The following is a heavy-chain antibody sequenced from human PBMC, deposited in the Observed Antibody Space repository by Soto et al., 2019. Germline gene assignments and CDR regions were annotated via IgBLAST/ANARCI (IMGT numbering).Heavy chain of an antibody. Sequence: QLQLQESGPGLVKPSETLSLTCTVSGGSISSSSYYWGWIRQPPGKGLEWIGSIYYSGSTYYNPSLKSRVTISVDTSKNQFSLKLSSVTAADTAVYYCARHSTMVRGAHYYYYYMDVRGKGTTVTVSS. D-gene: IGHD3-10*01. CDR2: IYYSGST. CDR1: GGSISSSSYY. CDR3: ARHSTMVRGAHYYYYYMDV. V-gene: IGHV4-39*01. J-gene: IGHJ6*03.